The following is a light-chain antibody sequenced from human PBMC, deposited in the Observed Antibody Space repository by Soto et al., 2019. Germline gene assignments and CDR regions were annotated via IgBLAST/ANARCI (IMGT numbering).Light chain of an antibody. Sequence: DIQMTQSPSSLSASLGDRVTITCRASHSISSYLNWYQQKPGKAPKLLIYAASSLQSGVPSRFSGSGSGTDFTLTISRLESEDFAVYYCQQFGGSPRWTFGQGTKVDIK. CDR1: HSISSY. V-gene: IGKV1-39*01. J-gene: IGKJ1*01. CDR3: QQFGGSPRWT. CDR2: AAS.